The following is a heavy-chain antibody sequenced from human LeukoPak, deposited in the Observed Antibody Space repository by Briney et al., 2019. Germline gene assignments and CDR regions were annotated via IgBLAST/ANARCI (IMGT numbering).Heavy chain of an antibody. V-gene: IGHV3-21*04. CDR1: GFTFSSYS. D-gene: IGHD2-15*01. CDR2: ISSSSSYI. J-gene: IGHJ4*02. CDR3: ASGGHVDY. Sequence: GGSLRLSCAASGFTFSSYSMNWVRQAPGKGLEWVSSISSSSSYIYYADSVKGRFTISRDNATNSLYLQMNSLTGEDTAVYYCASGGHVDYWGQGTLVTVSS.